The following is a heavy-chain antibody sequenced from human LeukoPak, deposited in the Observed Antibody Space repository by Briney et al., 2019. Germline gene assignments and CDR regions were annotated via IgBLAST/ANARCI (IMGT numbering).Heavy chain of an antibody. CDR1: GFAFSSYA. CDR2: VSYDGGNK. Sequence: GTSLRLSCAASGFAFSSYAMHWVRQAPGKGLEWLAVVSYDGGNKYYADSVKGRFTISRDNSKNTLYLQMNSLRAEDTAVYYCAKDQGVAAEAIDYWGQGTLVTVSS. D-gene: IGHD6-13*01. J-gene: IGHJ4*02. V-gene: IGHV3-30-3*01. CDR3: AKDQGVAAEAIDY.